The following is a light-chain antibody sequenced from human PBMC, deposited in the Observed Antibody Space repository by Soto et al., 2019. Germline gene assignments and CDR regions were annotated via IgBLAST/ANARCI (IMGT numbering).Light chain of an antibody. CDR2: GAS. CDR3: QQYGCSGT. CDR1: QTVSNNY. J-gene: IGKJ1*01. V-gene: IGKV3-20*01. Sequence: EIVMTQSPGTLSLSPGERATLSCRASQTVSNNYLACYQQKPGQAPRLLIYGASNRATGIPDMFSGSGSGTVFTLTSSRLEAEYFAVYYCQQYGCSGTFGQGTKVEIK.